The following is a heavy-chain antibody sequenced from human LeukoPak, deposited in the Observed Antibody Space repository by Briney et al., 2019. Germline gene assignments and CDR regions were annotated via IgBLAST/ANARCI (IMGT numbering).Heavy chain of an antibody. D-gene: IGHD3-3*01. V-gene: IGHV4-59*11. CDR1: GGSISSHY. CDR3: ARGGHDLEWLPHPFDY. J-gene: IGHJ4*02. CDR2: IYYSGST. Sequence: SETLSLTCTVSGGSISSHYWSWIRQPPGKGLEWIGYIYYSGSTNYNPSLKSRVTISVDTSKNQFSLKLSSATAADTAVYYCARGGHDLEWLPHPFDYWGQGTLVTVSS.